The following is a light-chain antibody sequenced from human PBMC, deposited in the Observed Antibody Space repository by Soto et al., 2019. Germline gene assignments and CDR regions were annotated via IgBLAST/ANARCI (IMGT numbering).Light chain of an antibody. J-gene: IGLJ1*01. Sequence: QSVRTQPPSVSGAPGQRVTISFTGSSSNIGAGYDVHWYQQLPGTAPKLLIYGNSNRPSGVPDRFSGSKSGTSASLAITGLQAEDEADYYWQSYDSSLSGYVFGTGTKVTVL. CDR1: SSNIGAGYD. CDR3: QSYDSSLSGYV. V-gene: IGLV1-40*01. CDR2: GNS.